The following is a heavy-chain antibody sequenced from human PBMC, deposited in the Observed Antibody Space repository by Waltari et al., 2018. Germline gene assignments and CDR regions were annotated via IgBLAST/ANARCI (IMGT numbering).Heavy chain of an antibody. CDR1: GGTFSSYA. Sequence: QVQLVQSGAEVKKPGSSVKVSCKASGGTFSSYAISWVRQAPGQGLEWMGGIIPIFGTANYAQKFQGRVTITADKSTSTAYMELSSLRSEDTAVYYCARDSDFWSPDRYYYYMDVWGKGTTVTVSS. V-gene: IGHV1-69*14. D-gene: IGHD3-3*01. CDR3: ARDSDFWSPDRYYYYMDV. J-gene: IGHJ6*03. CDR2: IIPIFGTA.